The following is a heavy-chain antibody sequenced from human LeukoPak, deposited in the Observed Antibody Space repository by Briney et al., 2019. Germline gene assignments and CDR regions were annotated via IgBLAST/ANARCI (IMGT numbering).Heavy chain of an antibody. Sequence: PGGSLRPSFAPPLFTLRTYDMHGVRQATGKGLEWVSAIGTAGDTYYPGSVKGRFTISRENAKNSLYLQMNSLRAGDTAVYYCARGSNYYDSSGYYYAFVPWGQGTLVTVSS. CDR1: LFTLRTYD. CDR3: ARGSNYYDSSGYYYAFVP. D-gene: IGHD3-22*01. V-gene: IGHV3-13*04. CDR2: IGTAGDT. J-gene: IGHJ5*02.